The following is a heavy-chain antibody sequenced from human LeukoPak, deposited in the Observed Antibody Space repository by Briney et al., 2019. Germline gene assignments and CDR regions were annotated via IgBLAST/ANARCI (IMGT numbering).Heavy chain of an antibody. CDR2: LYYSGIT. V-gene: IGHV4-59*01. J-gene: IGHJ4*02. D-gene: IGHD5-18*01. CDR3: ARDRGGYTYSHDY. Sequence: SETLSLTCTVSGGSISSYYWSWIRQPPGKGLEWIGFLYYSGITNYNPSLKSRVTISVDTSKNQFSLNLSSVTAADTAVYYCARDRGGYTYSHDYWGQGTLVTVSS. CDR1: GGSISSYY.